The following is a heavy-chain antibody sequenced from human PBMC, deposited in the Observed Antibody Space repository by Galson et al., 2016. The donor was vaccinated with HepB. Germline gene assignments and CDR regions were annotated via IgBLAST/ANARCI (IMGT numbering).Heavy chain of an antibody. CDR3: AKVWGPLDY. J-gene: IGHJ4*02. CDR1: GVSISSSNW. V-gene: IGHV4-4*02. Sequence: ETLSLTCAVSGVSISSSNWWTWVRQSPRKGLEWIGEIYHSGSTNYNPPLKSRVTISVDQSTNQFSLKLNSVTAADTAVYYCAKVWGPLDYWGQGILVTVSS. CDR2: IYHSGST. D-gene: IGHD7-27*01.